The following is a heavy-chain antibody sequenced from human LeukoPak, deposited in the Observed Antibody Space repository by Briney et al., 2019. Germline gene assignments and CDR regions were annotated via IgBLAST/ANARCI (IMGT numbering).Heavy chain of an antibody. CDR1: GFTFSSYG. J-gene: IGHJ3*02. V-gene: IGHV3-23*01. CDR3: ARDWEIYYDSSGYYGGNDAFDI. Sequence: GGTLRLSCAASGFTFSSYGMSWVRQAPGKGLEWVSAISGSGGSTYYADSVKGRFTISRDNSKNTLYLQMNSLRAEDTAVYYCARDWEIYYDSSGYYGGNDAFDIWGQGTMVTVSS. CDR2: ISGSGGST. D-gene: IGHD3-22*01.